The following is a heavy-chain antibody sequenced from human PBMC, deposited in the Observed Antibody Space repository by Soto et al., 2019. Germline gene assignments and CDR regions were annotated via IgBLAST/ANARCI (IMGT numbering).Heavy chain of an antibody. CDR2: ISYDGSDK. CDR1: GFTFRSYW. J-gene: IGHJ2*01. Sequence: GGSLRLSCAASGFTFRSYWMSWVRQAPGKGLEWVALISYDGSDKDYADSVKGRFTVSRDNSKNTLYLQMNSLRAEDTAVYNCAKEPVGPDWYFDLWGRGTLVTVSS. V-gene: IGHV3-30*18. CDR3: AKEPVGPDWYFDL.